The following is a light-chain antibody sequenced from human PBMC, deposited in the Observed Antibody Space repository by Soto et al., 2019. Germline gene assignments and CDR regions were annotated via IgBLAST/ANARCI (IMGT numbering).Light chain of an antibody. J-gene: IGLJ2*01. Sequence: QSVLTQPAYVYGSPGQSITISCTGTSSDVGGYNYVSWYQQHPGKAPKLMIYEVSNRPSGISNRFSGSKSGNTASLTISGLQAEDEADYYCSSYTSSSTVFGGGTKLTVL. CDR1: SSDVGGYNY. CDR3: SSYTSSSTV. V-gene: IGLV2-14*01. CDR2: EVS.